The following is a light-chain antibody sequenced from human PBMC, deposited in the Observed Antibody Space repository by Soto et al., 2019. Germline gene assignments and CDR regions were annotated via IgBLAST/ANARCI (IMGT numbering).Light chain of an antibody. CDR3: HQFGSSVRA. CDR1: QSVSNTD. J-gene: IGKJ1*01. Sequence: ELVLTQSPGTLPLSPGEIATLSCRASQSVSNTDLDWYQQQRGQAPRLLIYGASSRATGIPDRFSGGGSGTDFTLTISRLKLEDFAAYYCHQFGSSVRAFGQGTEV. CDR2: GAS. V-gene: IGKV3-20*01.